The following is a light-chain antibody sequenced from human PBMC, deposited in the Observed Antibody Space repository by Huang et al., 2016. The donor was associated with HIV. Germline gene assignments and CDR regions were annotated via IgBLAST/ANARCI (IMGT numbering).Light chain of an antibody. CDR3: QQYNNWPPLT. CDR2: GAS. J-gene: IGKJ4*01. V-gene: IGKV3-15*01. Sequence: EIVMTQSPATLSVSPGERATRSCRASQSVSINFAWYQQKPGQAPRRLIYGASTRATGIPARFSGSGSGTEFTLTISSLQSEDFAVYYCQQYNNWPPLTFGGGTKVEIK. CDR1: QSVSIN.